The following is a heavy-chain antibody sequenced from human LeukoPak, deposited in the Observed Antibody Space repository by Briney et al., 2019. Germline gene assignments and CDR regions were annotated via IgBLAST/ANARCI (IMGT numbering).Heavy chain of an antibody. J-gene: IGHJ6*02. Sequence: PGGSLRLSCAASGFTFSRYGMHWVRQAPGKGLEWVAVISYDGSNKYYADSVKGRFTISRDNSKNTLYLQMNSLRAEDTPVYYCAKDRQNDSSGKTDYYYYYGMDVWGQGTTVTVSS. CDR1: GFTFSRYG. V-gene: IGHV3-30*18. CDR3: AKDRQNDSSGKTDYYYYYGMDV. CDR2: ISYDGSNK. D-gene: IGHD3-22*01.